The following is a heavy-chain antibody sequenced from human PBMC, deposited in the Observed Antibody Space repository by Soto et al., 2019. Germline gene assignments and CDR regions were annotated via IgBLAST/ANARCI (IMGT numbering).Heavy chain of an antibody. V-gene: IGHV4-30-2*01. CDR2: IYHSGST. J-gene: IGHJ6*02. CDR1: GGSISSGGYS. CDR3: ARGGYCTNGVCYYYYGMDV. Sequence: QLQLKESGSGLVKPSQTLSLTCAVSGGSISSGGYSWSWIRQPPGKGLEWIGYIYHSGSTYYNPSLKSRVTISVDRSKNQFSLKLSSVTAADTAVYYCARGGYCTNGVCYYYYGMDVWGQGTTVTVSS. D-gene: IGHD2-8*01.